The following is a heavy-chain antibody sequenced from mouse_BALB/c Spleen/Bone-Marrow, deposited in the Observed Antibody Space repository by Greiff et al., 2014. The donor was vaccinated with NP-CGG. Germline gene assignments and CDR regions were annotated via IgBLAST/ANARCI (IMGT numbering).Heavy chain of an antibody. CDR3: ARSDDYDWAY. Sequence: EVQLVESGPDLVKPSQSLSLTCTVTGYSITSFYSWHWIRQFPGNKLEWMGYINYSGSTNYNPSLKSRISITRDTSKNQFFLQLNSVTTEDTATYYCARSDDYDWAYWGRGTLVTVSA. CDR2: INYSGST. J-gene: IGHJ3*01. V-gene: IGHV3-1*02. CDR1: GYSITSFYS. D-gene: IGHD2-4*01.